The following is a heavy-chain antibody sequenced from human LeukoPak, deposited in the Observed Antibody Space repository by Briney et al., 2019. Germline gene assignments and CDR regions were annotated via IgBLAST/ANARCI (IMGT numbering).Heavy chain of an antibody. J-gene: IGHJ4*02. CDR2: IYYSGST. CDR1: GGSVSSGDYY. D-gene: IGHD6-13*01. Sequence: SETLSLTCTVSGGSVSSGDYYWSWIRQPPGKGLEWIGYIYYSGSTNYNPSLKSRVTISVDTSKNQFSLKLSSVTAADTAVYYCARRSSGWYYEDYFDYWGQGTLVTVSS. V-gene: IGHV4-61*08. CDR3: ARRSSGWYYEDYFDY.